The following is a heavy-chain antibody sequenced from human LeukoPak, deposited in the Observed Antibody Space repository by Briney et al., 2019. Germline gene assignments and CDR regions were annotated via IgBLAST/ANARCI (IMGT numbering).Heavy chain of an antibody. D-gene: IGHD3-10*01. V-gene: IGHV1-18*01. CDR3: ARGALDKYYYGSGSSSLSFDY. Sequence: ASVTVSCTASGYTFTSYGISWVRQAPGQGLEWMGWISAYNGNTNYAQKLQGRVTMTTDTSTSTAYMELRSLRSDDTAVYYCARGALDKYYYGSGSSSLSFDYWGQGTLVTVSS. J-gene: IGHJ4*02. CDR2: ISAYNGNT. CDR1: GYTFTSYG.